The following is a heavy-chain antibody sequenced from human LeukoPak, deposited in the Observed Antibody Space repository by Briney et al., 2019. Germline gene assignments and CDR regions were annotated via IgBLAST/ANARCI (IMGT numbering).Heavy chain of an antibody. CDR3: ARGSSGYYSDY. D-gene: IGHD3-22*01. CDR2: IIPIFGTA. J-gene: IGHJ4*02. CDR1: GGTFISYA. Sequence: SVKASCKASGGTFISYAISWVRQAPGQGLEWMGGIIPIFGTANYAQKFQGRVTITTDESTSTAYMELSSLRSEDTAVYYCARGSSGYYSDYWGQGTLVTVSS. V-gene: IGHV1-69*05.